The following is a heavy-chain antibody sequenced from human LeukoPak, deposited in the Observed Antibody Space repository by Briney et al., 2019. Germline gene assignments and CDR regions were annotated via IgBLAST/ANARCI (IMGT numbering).Heavy chain of an antibody. V-gene: IGHV4-59*01. D-gene: IGHD1-26*01. CDR1: GGSISSYY. Sequence: SETLSLTGTVSGGSISSYYWSWIRQPPGKGLEWIGYIYYSGSTNYNPSLKSRVTISVDTSKNQFSLKLSSVTAADTAVYYCARGLFFRASSPGGYWGQGTQVTVSS. J-gene: IGHJ4*02. CDR2: IYYSGST. CDR3: ARGLFFRASSPGGY.